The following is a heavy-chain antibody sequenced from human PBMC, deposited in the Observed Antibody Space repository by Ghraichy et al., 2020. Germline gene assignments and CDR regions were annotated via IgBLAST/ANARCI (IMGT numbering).Heavy chain of an antibody. CDR3: ARAAVAGTPIDY. J-gene: IGHJ4*02. Sequence: SVKVSCKASGGTFSSYAISWVRQAPGQGLEWMGGIIPIFGTANYAQKFQGRVTITTDESTSTAYMELSSLRSEDTAVYYCARAAVAGTPIDYWGQGTLVTVSS. V-gene: IGHV1-69*05. CDR2: IIPIFGTA. D-gene: IGHD6-19*01. CDR1: GGTFSSYA.